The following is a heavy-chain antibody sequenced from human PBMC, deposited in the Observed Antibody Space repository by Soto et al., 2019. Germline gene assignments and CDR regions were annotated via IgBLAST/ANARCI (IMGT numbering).Heavy chain of an antibody. Sequence: SETLSLTCTVSGGSISSYYWSWIRQPPGKGLEWIGYLYNTGSTIYNPSLKSRVTISVDTSKNQFSLKMNSVTAADTAIYYCARVRFGQWGYAMDVWGQGTTVTVSS. J-gene: IGHJ6*02. CDR3: ARVRFGQWGYAMDV. V-gene: IGHV4-59*01. CDR1: GGSISSYY. D-gene: IGHD3-10*01. CDR2: LYNTGST.